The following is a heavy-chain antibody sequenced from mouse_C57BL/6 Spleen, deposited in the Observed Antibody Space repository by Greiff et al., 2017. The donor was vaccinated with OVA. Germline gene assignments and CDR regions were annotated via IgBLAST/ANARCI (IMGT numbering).Heavy chain of an antibody. Sequence: QVQLKQSGAELVRPGASVTLSCKASGYTFTDYEMHWVKQTPVHGLEWIGAIAPETGGTAYNQKFKGKAILTADKSSSTAYMELRSLTAEDSAVYYCTREATVVAPYAMDYWGQGTSVTVSS. CDR2: IAPETGGT. J-gene: IGHJ4*01. D-gene: IGHD1-1*01. V-gene: IGHV1-15*01. CDR1: GYTFTDYE. CDR3: TREATVVAPYAMDY.